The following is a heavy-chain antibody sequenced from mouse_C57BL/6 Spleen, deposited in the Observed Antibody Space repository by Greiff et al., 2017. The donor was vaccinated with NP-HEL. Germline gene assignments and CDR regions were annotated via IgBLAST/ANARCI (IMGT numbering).Heavy chain of an antibody. Sequence: VQLQQSGPGLVKPSQSLSLTCSVTGYSITSGYYWNWIRQFPGNKLEWMGYISYDGSNNYNPSLKNRISITRDTSKNQFFLKLNSVTTEDTATYYCARDRGPFDVWGTGTTVTVSS. J-gene: IGHJ1*03. CDR1: GYSITSGYY. V-gene: IGHV3-6*01. CDR3: ARDRGPFDV. D-gene: IGHD3-1*01. CDR2: ISYDGSN.